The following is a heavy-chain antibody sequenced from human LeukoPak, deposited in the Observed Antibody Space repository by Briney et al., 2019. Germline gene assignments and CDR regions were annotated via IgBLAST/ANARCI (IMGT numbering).Heavy chain of an antibody. CDR3: ARQASSSSSFYYYYYMDV. V-gene: IGHV4-4*09. CDR1: GGSISSYF. CDR2: IYTSGST. J-gene: IGHJ6*03. D-gene: IGHD6-6*01. Sequence: SETLSLTCTVSGGSISSYFWSWIRQPPGKGLEWIGYIYTSGSTNYNPSLKSRVTISVDTSKNQFSLKLSSVTAADTAVYYCARQASSSSSFYYYYYMDVWGNGTTVTVSS.